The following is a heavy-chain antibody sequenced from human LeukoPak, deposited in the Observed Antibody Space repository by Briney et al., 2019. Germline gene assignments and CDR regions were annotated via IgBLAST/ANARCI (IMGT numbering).Heavy chain of an antibody. J-gene: IGHJ4*02. V-gene: IGHV4-59*01. Sequence: SETLSLTCTVSGGSISSYYWSWIRQPPGKGLEWLGYIYYSGSTNYNPSLKSRVTISVDTSKNQFSLKLSSVTAADTAVYYCAGSPFCSGGSCYTGLPYWGQGTLVTVSS. CDR3: AGSPFCSGGSCYTGLPY. CDR2: IYYSGST. D-gene: IGHD2-15*01. CDR1: GGSISSYY.